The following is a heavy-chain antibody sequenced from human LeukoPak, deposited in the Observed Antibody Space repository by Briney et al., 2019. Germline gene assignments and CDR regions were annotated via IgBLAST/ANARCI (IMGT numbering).Heavy chain of an antibody. CDR2: INQSGNT. Sequence: SETLSLTCAVYGGSFSGYYWSWIRQPPGKGLEWIGEINQSGNTNYNPSLKSRVTMSVDTSKNQFSLKLSSVTAADTAVYYCARVVPAAPTIYTFDYWGQGTLVTVSS. D-gene: IGHD2-2*01. CDR3: ARVVPAAPTIYTFDY. J-gene: IGHJ4*02. CDR1: GGSFSGYY. V-gene: IGHV4-34*01.